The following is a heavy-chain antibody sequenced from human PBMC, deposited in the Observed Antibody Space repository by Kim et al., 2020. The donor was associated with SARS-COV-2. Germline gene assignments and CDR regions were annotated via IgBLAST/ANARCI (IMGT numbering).Heavy chain of an antibody. J-gene: IGHJ5*02. D-gene: IGHD6-13*01. CDR1: GFTVSSNY. Sequence: GGSLRLSCAASGFTVSSNYMSWVRQAPGKGLEWVSVIYSGGSTYYADSVKGRFTISRHNSKNTLYLQMNSLRAEDTAVYYCARVRLAAADPGPWFDPWGQGTLVTVSS. CDR2: IYSGGST. CDR3: ARVRLAAADPGPWFDP. V-gene: IGHV3-53*04.